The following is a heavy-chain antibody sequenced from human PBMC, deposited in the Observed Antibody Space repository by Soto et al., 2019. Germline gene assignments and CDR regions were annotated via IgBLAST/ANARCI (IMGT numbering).Heavy chain of an antibody. CDR3: ARDQSTSWSVHYYGMDV. J-gene: IGHJ6*02. V-gene: IGHV3-53*01. CDR1: GCSVSSNY. CDR2: IYSGGST. Sequence: GVSRRLSCAASGCSVSSNYMSWVRQAPGKGLEWVAVIYSGGSTYYADSVKGRFTISRDNSKNTLYLQMNTLRAEDTAVYYCARDQSTSWSVHYYGMDVWGQGTTVTVSS. D-gene: IGHD6-13*01.